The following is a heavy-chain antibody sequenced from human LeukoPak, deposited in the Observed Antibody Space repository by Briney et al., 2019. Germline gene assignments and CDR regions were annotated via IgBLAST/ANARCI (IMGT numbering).Heavy chain of an antibody. CDR1: GYTFTGYY. CDR2: INPNSGGT. J-gene: IGHJ4*02. V-gene: IGHV1-2*02. CDR3: ARGPREYYDYVWGSYAHDY. Sequence: ASVKVSCKASGYTFTGYYMHWVRQAPGQGLEWMGWINPNSGGTNYAQKFQGRVTMTRDTSISTAYMELSRLRSDDTAVYYCARGPREYYDYVWGSYAHDYWGQGTLVTVSS. D-gene: IGHD3-16*01.